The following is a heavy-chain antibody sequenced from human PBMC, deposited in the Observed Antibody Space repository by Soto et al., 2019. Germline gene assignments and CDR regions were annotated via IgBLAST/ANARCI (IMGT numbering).Heavy chain of an antibody. Sequence: ASVKVSCKAAGYTFTSYDMHWVRQAPGQGLEWMGIINPSGGSTSYAQKFQGRVTMTRDTSTSTVYMELSSLRAEDTAVYYCARDQLYYNDISGRPLNAFDVWGQGTXVTVSS. D-gene: IGHD3-22*01. CDR1: GYTFTSYD. CDR2: INPSGGST. CDR3: ARDQLYYNDISGRPLNAFDV. V-gene: IGHV1-46*01. J-gene: IGHJ3*01.